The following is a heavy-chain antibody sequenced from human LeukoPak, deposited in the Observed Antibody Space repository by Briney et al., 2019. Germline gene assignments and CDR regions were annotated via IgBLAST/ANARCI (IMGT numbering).Heavy chain of an antibody. CDR3: ARDLGVAGSL. CDR2: INPSGGST. D-gene: IGHD6-19*01. CDR1: GYTFTSYY. V-gene: IGHV1-46*01. J-gene: IGHJ4*02. Sequence: ASVKVSCKASGYTFTSYYMHWVRQAPGQGLEWMGIINPSGGSTSYAQKFQGRVTITADKSTSTAYMELSSLRSEDTAVYYCARDLGVAGSLWGQGTLVTVSS.